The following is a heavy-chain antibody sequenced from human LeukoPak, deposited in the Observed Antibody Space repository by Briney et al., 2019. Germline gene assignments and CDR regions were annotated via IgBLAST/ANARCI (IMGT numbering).Heavy chain of an antibody. D-gene: IGHD5-18*01. V-gene: IGHV3-23*01. CDR1: GFTFKSYA. CDR2: IRDSGDST. J-gene: IGHJ4*02. Sequence: GGSLRLSCTTSGFTFKSYAMTWVRQAPGKGLEWVSSIRDSGDSTYYIDSVKGRFTISRDNSKSTLYLQMNLLRADDTALYYCARVRGYSYANEYHFEYWGQGTLVTVSS. CDR3: ARVRGYSYANEYHFEY.